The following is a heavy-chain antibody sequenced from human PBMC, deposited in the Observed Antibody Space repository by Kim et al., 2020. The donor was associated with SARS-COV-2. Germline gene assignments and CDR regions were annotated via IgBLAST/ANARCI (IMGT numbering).Heavy chain of an antibody. Sequence: SETLSLTCAVYGGSFSGYYWSWIRQPPGKGLEWIGEINHTGSTNYNPSLKSRVTISVDTSKNQFSLKLSSVTAAYTAVYYCASGQGRRSIAARSGSLYYYYGMDVWGQGTTVTVSS. V-gene: IGHV4-34*01. J-gene: IGHJ6*02. CDR1: GGSFSGYY. D-gene: IGHD6-6*01. CDR3: ASGQGRRSIAARSGSLYYYYGMDV. CDR2: INHTGST.